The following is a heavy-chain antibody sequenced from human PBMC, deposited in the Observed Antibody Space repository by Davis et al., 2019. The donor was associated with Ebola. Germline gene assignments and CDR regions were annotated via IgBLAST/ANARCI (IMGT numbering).Heavy chain of an antibody. CDR2: IYYSGST. CDR3: AGFYSGYAPRTPYFDY. Sequence: PSETLSLTCTVSGGSISSSSYYWGWIRQPPGKGLEWIGSIYYSGSTYYNPSLKSRVTISVDTSKNQFSLKLSSVTAADTAVYYCAGFYSGYAPRTPYFDYWGQGTLVTVSS. D-gene: IGHD5-12*01. V-gene: IGHV4-39*01. J-gene: IGHJ4*02. CDR1: GGSISSSSYY.